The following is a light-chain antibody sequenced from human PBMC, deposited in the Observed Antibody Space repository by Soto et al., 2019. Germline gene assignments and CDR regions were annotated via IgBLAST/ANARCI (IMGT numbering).Light chain of an antibody. J-gene: IGKJ1*01. CDR2: GAS. CDR3: QQYNKWPLT. CDR1: QSVSSN. Sequence: EIVMTQSPATLSVSPGERATLSCRASQSVSSNLAWYQQKPGQAPRFLIYGASTRATGLPARFSGSGSGTEFTLTIRSLQSEDFAVYYCQQYNKWPLTFGQGTKVDIK. V-gene: IGKV3-15*01.